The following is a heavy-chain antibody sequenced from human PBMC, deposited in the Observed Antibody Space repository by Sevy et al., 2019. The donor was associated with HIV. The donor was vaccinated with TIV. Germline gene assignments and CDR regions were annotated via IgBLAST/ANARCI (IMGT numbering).Heavy chain of an antibody. CDR3: ATAKDYYESSGSPFDY. J-gene: IGHJ4*02. D-gene: IGHD3-22*01. Sequence: ATVKVSCKVSGYTLTQLSMHWVRQAPRKGLERKGSFDPEDGETLYAQKFQGRVTMTEDTSTDTAYMELSSLRSEDTAIYYCATAKDYYESSGSPFDYWGQGTLVTVSS. CDR2: FDPEDGET. V-gene: IGHV1-24*01. CDR1: GYTLTQLS.